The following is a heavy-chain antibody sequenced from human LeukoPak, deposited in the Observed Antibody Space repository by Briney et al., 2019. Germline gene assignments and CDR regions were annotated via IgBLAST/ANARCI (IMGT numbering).Heavy chain of an antibody. J-gene: IGHJ2*01. Sequence: ASVKVSCKASGYTFTTYYMHWVRQAPGQGLEWMGIINPSGGSTSYAQKFQGRVTMTRDMPTSTVYMDLSSLRSEDTAVYYCARGGVYDSSAFDLWGRGTLVTVSS. CDR1: GYTFTTYY. D-gene: IGHD3-22*01. CDR2: INPSGGST. V-gene: IGHV1-46*01. CDR3: ARGGVYDSSAFDL.